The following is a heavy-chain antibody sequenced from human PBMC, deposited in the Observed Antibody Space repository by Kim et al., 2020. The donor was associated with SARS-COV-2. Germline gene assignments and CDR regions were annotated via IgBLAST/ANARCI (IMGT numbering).Heavy chain of an antibody. Sequence: GGSLRLSCAASGFAFSSYWMSWVRQAPGKGLEWVANIKQDGSEKYYVDSVKGRFTISRDNAKNSLYLQMNSLRAEDTAVYYCARDWGLYNWNYQNDAFDIWGQGTMVTVSS. CDR1: GFAFSSYW. D-gene: IGHD1-7*01. CDR3: ARDWGLYNWNYQNDAFDI. V-gene: IGHV3-7*01. CDR2: IKQDGSEK. J-gene: IGHJ3*02.